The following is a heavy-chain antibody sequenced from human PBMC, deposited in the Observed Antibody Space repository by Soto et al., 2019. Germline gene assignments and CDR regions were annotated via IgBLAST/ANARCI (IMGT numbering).Heavy chain of an antibody. CDR2: INPNTSAT. CDR1: GYIFTGYF. CDR3: ARITWGRNHYYGKDV. J-gene: IGHJ6*02. V-gene: IGHV1-2*02. D-gene: IGHD1-26*01. Sequence: ASVKVSCKASGYIFTGYFIQWLRHAPGQGLEWMGWINPNTSATNYAQKFQGRVTMTRDTSLGAAYMELSSLRPDDTALYYCARITWGRNHYYGKDVWGQGTTVSGS.